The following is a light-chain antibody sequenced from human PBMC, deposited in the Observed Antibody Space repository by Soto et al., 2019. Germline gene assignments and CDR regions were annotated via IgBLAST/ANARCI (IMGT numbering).Light chain of an antibody. CDR2: GAS. Sequence: ETVMTQSPATLSVSPGERATLSCGAGQSVSTNLAWYQQKPGQVPRLLIYGASTRASDIPARFSGSGSGTEFTLTISSLQSEDFAVYYCQQYNEWPLTFGGGTKVEIE. CDR1: QSVSTN. J-gene: IGKJ4*01. CDR3: QQYNEWPLT. V-gene: IGKV3-15*01.